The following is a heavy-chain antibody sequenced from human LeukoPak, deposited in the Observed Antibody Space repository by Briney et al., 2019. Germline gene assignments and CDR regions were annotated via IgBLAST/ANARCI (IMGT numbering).Heavy chain of an antibody. Sequence: ASVKVSCKVSGYTLTELSMHWVRQAPGKGLEWMGGFDPEDGETIYAQKFQGRVTMTEDTSTDTAYMELSSLRSEDTAVYYCATVPYGDYWFDPWGQGTLVTVSS. V-gene: IGHV1-24*01. CDR1: GYTLTELS. CDR2: FDPEDGET. J-gene: IGHJ5*02. CDR3: ATVPYGDYWFDP. D-gene: IGHD4-17*01.